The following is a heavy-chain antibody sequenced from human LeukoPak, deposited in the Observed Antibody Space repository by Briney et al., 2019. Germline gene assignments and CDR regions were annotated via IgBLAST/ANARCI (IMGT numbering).Heavy chain of an antibody. J-gene: IGHJ5*02. V-gene: IGHV1-69*02. CDR3: AIYCSGGSCEDNWFDP. Sequence: SVKVSCKASGYTFTDLYIHWVRQAPGQGLEWMGRIIPILGIANYAQKFQGRVTITADKSTSTAYMELSGLRSEDTAVYYCAIYCSGGSCEDNWFDPWGQGTLVTVSS. D-gene: IGHD2-15*01. CDR1: GYTFTDLY. CDR2: IIPILGIA.